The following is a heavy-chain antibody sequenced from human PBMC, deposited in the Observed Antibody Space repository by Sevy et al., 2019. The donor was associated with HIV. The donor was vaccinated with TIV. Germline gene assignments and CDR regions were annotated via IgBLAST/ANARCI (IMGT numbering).Heavy chain of an antibody. CDR2: ISYDGNNK. CDR1: GFTFSSYT. Sequence: GGSLRLSCAASGFTFSSYTMFWICQAPGKGLEWMASISYDGNNKYYADSVKGRFTISRDNSKNTLYVQMNSLRPEDTAVYYCASSMIRGVGDYWGQGTLVTVSS. CDR3: ASSMIRGVGDY. D-gene: IGHD3-10*01. J-gene: IGHJ4*02. V-gene: IGHV3-30-3*01.